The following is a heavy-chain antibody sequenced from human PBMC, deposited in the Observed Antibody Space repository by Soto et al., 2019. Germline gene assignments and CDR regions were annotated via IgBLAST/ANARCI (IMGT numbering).Heavy chain of an antibody. CDR1: GYTFTSYG. J-gene: IGHJ4*02. Sequence: QVHLVQSGAEVKKPGASVKVSCKGSGYTFTSYGITWVRQAPGQGLEWMGWISAHNGNTDYAQKLQGRVTVTRDTPPSTAYMELRSRRSDDPAVYYCARGRYGDYWGQGALVTAS. D-gene: IGHD1-1*01. CDR3: ARGRYGDY. V-gene: IGHV1-18*01. CDR2: ISAHNGNT.